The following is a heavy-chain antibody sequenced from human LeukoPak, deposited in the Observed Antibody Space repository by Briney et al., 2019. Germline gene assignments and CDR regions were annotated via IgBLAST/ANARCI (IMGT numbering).Heavy chain of an antibody. J-gene: IGHJ4*02. D-gene: IGHD2-2*01. Sequence: LETLSLTCTVSGGSISSYYWSWIRQPPGKGLEWIGYIYYSGSTNYNPSLKSRVTISVDTSKNQFSLKLSSVTAADTAVYYCARAVGYCSSTSCSASPYFDYWGQGTLVTVSS. CDR3: ARAVGYCSSTSCSASPYFDY. CDR1: GGSISSYY. V-gene: IGHV4-59*01. CDR2: IYYSGST.